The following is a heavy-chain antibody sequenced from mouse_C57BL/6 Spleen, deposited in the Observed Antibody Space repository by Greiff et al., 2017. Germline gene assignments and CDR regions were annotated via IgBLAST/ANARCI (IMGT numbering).Heavy chain of an antibody. J-gene: IGHJ4*01. V-gene: IGHV1-39*01. CDR1: GYSFTDYN. Sequence: EVQLQQSGPVLVQPGASVKISCKASGYSFTDYNMNWVKQSNGKSLEWIGVINPNYGATSYNQKFKGKATLTVDQSSSTAYMHLNSLTSEAAAVYYCARSQGYYAMDYWGQGTSVTVSS. CDR3: ARSQGYYAMDY. CDR2: INPNYGAT.